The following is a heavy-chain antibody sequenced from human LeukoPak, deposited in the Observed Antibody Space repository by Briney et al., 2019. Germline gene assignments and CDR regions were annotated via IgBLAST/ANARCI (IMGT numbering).Heavy chain of an antibody. CDR1: GYTFTSYG. Sequence: ASVKVSCKASGYTFTSYGISWVRQAPGQGLEWMGWISAYNGNTDYAQKLQGRVTMTTDTSTSTAYMELRSLRSADTAVYYCARGPLGRGWYYFDYWGQGTLVTVSS. CDR2: ISAYNGNT. CDR3: ARGPLGRGWYYFDY. J-gene: IGHJ4*02. V-gene: IGHV1-18*01. D-gene: IGHD6-19*01.